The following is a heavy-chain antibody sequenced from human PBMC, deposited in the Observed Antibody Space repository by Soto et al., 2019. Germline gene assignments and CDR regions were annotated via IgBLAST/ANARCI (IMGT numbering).Heavy chain of an antibody. V-gene: IGHV4-59*08. Sequence: QVQLQESGPGLVKPSETLSLTCTVSGGSISSYYWSWIRQPPGKGLEWIGYIYYSGSTNYNPSLKSRVTRSVDTSKNQFSLKLSSVTAADTAVYYCARLPTVTTGGTLFYWFDPWGQGTLVTVSS. CDR3: ARLPTVTTGGTLFYWFDP. D-gene: IGHD4-17*01. J-gene: IGHJ5*02. CDR1: GGSISSYY. CDR2: IYYSGST.